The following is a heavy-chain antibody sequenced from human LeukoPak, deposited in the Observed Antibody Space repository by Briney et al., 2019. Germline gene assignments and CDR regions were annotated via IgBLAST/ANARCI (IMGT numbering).Heavy chain of an antibody. CDR2: IIPIFGTT. J-gene: IGHJ6*03. CDR1: GGTFSSYA. V-gene: IGHV1-69*05. Sequence: VASVKVSCKASGGTFSSYAISWVRQAPGQGLEWMGGIIPIFGTTNYAQKFQGRVTITTDESTSTAYMELSSLRSEDTAVYYCARGVGRHYTDVWGKGTTVTVSS. CDR3: ARGVGRHYTDV.